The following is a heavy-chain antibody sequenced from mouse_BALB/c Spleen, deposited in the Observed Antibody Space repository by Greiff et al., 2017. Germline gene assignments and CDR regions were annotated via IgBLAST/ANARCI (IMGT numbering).Heavy chain of an antibody. CDR1: GFTFSSYG. CDR2: INSNGGST. D-gene: IGHD2-1*01. J-gene: IGHJ4*01. Sequence: EVQLVESGGGLVQPGGSLKLSCAASGFTFSSYGMSWVRQTPDKRLELVATINSNGGSTYYPDSVKGRFTISRDNAKNTLYLQMSSLKSEDTAMYYCARFYYGNAMDYWGQGTSVTVSS. CDR3: ARFYYGNAMDY. V-gene: IGHV5-6-3*01.